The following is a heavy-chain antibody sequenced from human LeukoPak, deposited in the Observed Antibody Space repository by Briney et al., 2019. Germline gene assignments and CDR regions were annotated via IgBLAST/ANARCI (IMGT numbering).Heavy chain of an antibody. D-gene: IGHD2-2*02. CDR2: ISWNSGSI. J-gene: IGHJ4*02. V-gene: IGHV3-23*01. CDR3: AKDSLGVGIPTVIGIFDY. CDR1: GFTFSSYG. Sequence: GGSLRLSCAASGFTFSSYGMSWVRQAPGKGLEWVSGISWNSGSIGYADSVKGRFTISRDNTKNTLYLQMYSLRAEDTAVYYCAKDSLGVGIPTVIGIFDYWGQGTLVTVSS.